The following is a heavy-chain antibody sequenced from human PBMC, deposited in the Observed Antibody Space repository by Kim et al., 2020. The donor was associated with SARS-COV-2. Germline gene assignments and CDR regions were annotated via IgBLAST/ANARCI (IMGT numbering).Heavy chain of an antibody. Sequence: SETLSLTCTVSGGSISSGGYYWSWIRQHPGKGLEWIGYIYYSGSTYYNPSLKSRVTISVDTSKNQFSLKLSSVTAADTAVYYCASTTVAGPPEYYYYYGMDVWGQGTTVTVSS. CDR2: IYYSGST. CDR3: ASTTVAGPPEYYYYYGMDV. CDR1: GGSISSGGYY. V-gene: IGHV4-31*03. J-gene: IGHJ6*02. D-gene: IGHD6-19*01.